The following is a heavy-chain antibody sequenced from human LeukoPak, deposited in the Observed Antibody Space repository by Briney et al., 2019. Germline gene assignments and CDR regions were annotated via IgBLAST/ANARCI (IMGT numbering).Heavy chain of an antibody. CDR2: IRSDGNNK. J-gene: IGHJ4*02. CDR3: AKDGSGYSYSDY. V-gene: IGHV3-30*02. D-gene: IGHD5-18*01. Sequence: PGGSLRLSCAASGFTFSSYGMHWVRRAPGKGLEWVAFIRSDGNNKYYADSVKGRFTISRDNSKNTLYLQMNSLRSEDTAVYYCAKDGSGYSYSDYWGQGTLVTVSS. CDR1: GFTFSSYG.